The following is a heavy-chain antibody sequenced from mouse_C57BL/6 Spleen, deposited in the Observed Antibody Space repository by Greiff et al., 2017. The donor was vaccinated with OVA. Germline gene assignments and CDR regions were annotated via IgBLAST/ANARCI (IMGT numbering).Heavy chain of an antibody. V-gene: IGHV1-15*01. Sequence: QVQLQQSGAELVRPGASVTLSCKASGYTFTDYEMHWVKQTPVHGLEWIGAIDPETGGTAYNQKFKGKAILTADKSSSTAYMELRSLTSEDSAVYYCTGGIGNYPFAYWGQGTLVTVSA. CDR3: TGGIGNYPFAY. CDR1: GYTFTDYE. J-gene: IGHJ3*01. CDR2: IDPETGGT. D-gene: IGHD2-1*01.